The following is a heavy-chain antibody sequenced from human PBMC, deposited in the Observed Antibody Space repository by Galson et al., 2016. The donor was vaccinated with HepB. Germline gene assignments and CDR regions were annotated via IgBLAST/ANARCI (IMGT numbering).Heavy chain of an antibody. J-gene: IGHJ4*02. CDR1: GFTFSNAW. CDR3: ATLSKGAIDF. CDR2: IKSETDGGTA. D-gene: IGHD5/OR15-5a*01. V-gene: IGHV3-15*01. Sequence: SLRLSCAASGFTFSNAWMTWVRQAPGKGLKWVGRIKSETDGGTAVYAAPVKGRFTISRDGSKNTLHLQMDSLITEDTAVYYCATLSKGAIDFRGQGTLVTVSS.